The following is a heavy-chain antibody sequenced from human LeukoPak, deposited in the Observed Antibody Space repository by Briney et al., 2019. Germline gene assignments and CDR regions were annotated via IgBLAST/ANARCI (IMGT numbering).Heavy chain of an antibody. CDR2: IYYSGST. J-gene: IGHJ4*02. CDR1: GVSISSSNSY. Sequence: PSETLSLTCTVSGVSISSSNSYWGWIRQPPGKGLEWIGSIYYSGSTYYNPSLKSRVTISVDTSKNQFSVKLNSVTAADTAVYYCARRSVVGARTYYFDYWGQGTLVTVSS. V-gene: IGHV4-39*07. D-gene: IGHD2-15*01. CDR3: ARRSVVGARTYYFDY.